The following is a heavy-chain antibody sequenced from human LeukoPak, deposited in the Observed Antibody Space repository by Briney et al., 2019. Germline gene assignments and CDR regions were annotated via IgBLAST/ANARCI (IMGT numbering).Heavy chain of an antibody. CDR3: ARGVSDYYFDY. V-gene: IGHV1-69*06. CDR2: IFPIFGTA. CDR1: GGTFSSYA. D-gene: IGHD6-13*01. J-gene: IGHJ4*02. Sequence: SVKVSCKASGGTFSSYAISWVRQAPGQGLEWMGGIFPIFGTANYAQKFQGRVTITADKSTSTAYMELSSLRSEDTAVYYCARGVSDYYFDYWGQGTLVTVSS.